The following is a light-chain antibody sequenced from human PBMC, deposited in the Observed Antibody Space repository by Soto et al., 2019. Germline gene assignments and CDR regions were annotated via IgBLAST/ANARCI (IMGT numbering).Light chain of an antibody. V-gene: IGLV1-40*01. CDR1: TYNIGAGYD. CDR3: QSYDTSRSATVV. CDR2: GNS. J-gene: IGLJ2*01. Sequence: QSVLTQPPSMSGAPGQTVTISCTVSTYNIGAGYDIHWYQHLPGRAPKLLIYGNSNRPSGVPDRFSGSKSGTSASLAITGLQAEDEADYYCQSYDTSRSATVVFGGGTKLTVL.